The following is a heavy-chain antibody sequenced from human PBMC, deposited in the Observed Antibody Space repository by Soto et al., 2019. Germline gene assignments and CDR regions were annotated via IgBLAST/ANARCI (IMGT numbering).Heavy chain of an antibody. Sequence: SGGSLRLSCAASGFTFSSYAMSWVRQAPGKGLEWVSGISGSGDSTYYADSVKGRFTISRDNSKNTLYLQMNSLRAEDTAVYYCARDYDSSGYPRYYFDYWGQGTLVTVSS. CDR2: ISGSGDST. V-gene: IGHV3-23*01. D-gene: IGHD3-22*01. CDR3: ARDYDSSGYPRYYFDY. CDR1: GFTFSSYA. J-gene: IGHJ4*02.